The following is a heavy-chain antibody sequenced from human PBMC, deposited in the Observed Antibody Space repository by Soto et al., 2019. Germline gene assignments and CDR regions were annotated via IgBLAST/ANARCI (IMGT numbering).Heavy chain of an antibody. V-gene: IGHV4-59*01. CDR2: IYYSGST. CDR1: GGSISSYY. Sequence: SETLSLTCTVSGGSISSYYLSWIRQPPGKGLEWIGYIYYSGSTNYNPSLKSRVTISVDTSKNQFSLKLSSVTAADTAVYYCARDYGGTTRWFDPWGQGTLVTVYS. D-gene: IGHD1-1*01. J-gene: IGHJ5*02. CDR3: ARDYGGTTRWFDP.